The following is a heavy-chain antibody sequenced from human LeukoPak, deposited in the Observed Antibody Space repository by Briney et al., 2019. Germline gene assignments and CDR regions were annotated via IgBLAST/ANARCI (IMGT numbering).Heavy chain of an antibody. J-gene: IGHJ4*02. V-gene: IGHV3-30*18. CDR1: GFTFSNYG. Sequence: RSLRLSCAASGFTFSNYGMHWVRQAPGKGLEWVAVISYDGNSKYYVDSVKGRFTISRDNSKNTLYLQMNSLRAEDTAVYYCAKGYCSSTSCYPEAPSDYWGQGTLVTVSS. CDR2: ISYDGNSK. CDR3: AKGYCSSTSCYPEAPSDY. D-gene: IGHD2-2*01.